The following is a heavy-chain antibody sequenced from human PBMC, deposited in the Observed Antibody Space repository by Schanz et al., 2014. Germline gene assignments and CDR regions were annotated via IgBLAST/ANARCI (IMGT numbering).Heavy chain of an antibody. Sequence: EVQLLESGGGLVQPGGSLRLSCASSGFSFTTYAMSWVRQAPGKGLEWVSYVSRSTPDIYYADSVKGRFTMSRDNAKNSVFLQMNSLRAEDTAVYYCVRDSFFAFDHWGQGTLVTVSS. V-gene: IGHV3-48*01. CDR3: VRDSFFAFDH. CDR1: GFSFTTYA. D-gene: IGHD3-3*01. CDR2: VSRSTPDI. J-gene: IGHJ4*02.